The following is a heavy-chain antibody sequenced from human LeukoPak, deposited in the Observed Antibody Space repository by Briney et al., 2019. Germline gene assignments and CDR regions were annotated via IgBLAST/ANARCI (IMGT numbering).Heavy chain of an antibody. D-gene: IGHD1-26*01. CDR2: IKTKTEGETG. CDR3: ATDEWELP. V-gene: IGHV3-15*01. CDR1: GFNFSDAW. J-gene: IGHJ5*02. Sequence: GGSLRLSCAASGFNFSDAWMTWVRQVPGKGLEWVGRIKTKTEGETGDYAAPLKGRFIISRDDSTTTLYLQMNSLKTEDTAIYYCATDEWELPWGQGTLVTVSS.